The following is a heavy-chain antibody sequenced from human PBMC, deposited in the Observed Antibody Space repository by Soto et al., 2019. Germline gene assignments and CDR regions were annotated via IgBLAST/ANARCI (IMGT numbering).Heavy chain of an antibody. V-gene: IGHV1-2*04. CDR1: GHTFTGYY. D-gene: IGHD3-9*01. CDR2: INPNSGGT. J-gene: IGHJ6*02. CDR3: AIFYYDILTGPPSPYYGMDV. Sequence: ASVKVSCKASGHTFTGYYMHWVRQAPGQGLEWMGWINPNSGGTNYAQKFQGWVTMTRDTSISTAYMELSRLRPDDTAVYYCAIFYYDILTGPPSPYYGMDVWGQGTTVTVSS.